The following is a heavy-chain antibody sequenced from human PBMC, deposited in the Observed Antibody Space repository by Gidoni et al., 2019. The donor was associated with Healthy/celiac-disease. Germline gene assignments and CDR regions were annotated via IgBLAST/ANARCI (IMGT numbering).Heavy chain of an antibody. V-gene: IGHV4-34*01. Sequence: QVQLQQWGAGLLKPSETLYLTCAVYGGSFSGYYWSWIRQPPGKGLEWIGEINHSGSTNYNPSLKSRVTISVDTSKNQFSLKLSSVTAADTAVYYCARGTRIAAASRQDYYWGYYYYGMDVWGQGTTVTVSS. J-gene: IGHJ6*02. CDR2: INHSGST. D-gene: IGHD6-13*01. CDR3: ARGTRIAAASRQDYYWGYYYYGMDV. CDR1: GGSFSGYY.